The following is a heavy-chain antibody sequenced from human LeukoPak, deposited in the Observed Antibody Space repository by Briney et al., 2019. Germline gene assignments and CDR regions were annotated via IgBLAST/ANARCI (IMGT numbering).Heavy chain of an antibody. CDR3: ARLLGLKVVIPDDEAFDI. V-gene: IGHV5-51*03. D-gene: IGHD2-2*01. Sequence: PGESLKISCKGSEYSFTTYWIGWVRQMPGKGLEYMGIINPGKSDTRYSPSFQGQVTISADKSINTAYLQWGSLRASDTAIYYCARLLGLKVVIPDDEAFDIWGRGTMVTVSS. J-gene: IGHJ3*02. CDR1: EYSFTTYW. CDR2: INPGKSDT.